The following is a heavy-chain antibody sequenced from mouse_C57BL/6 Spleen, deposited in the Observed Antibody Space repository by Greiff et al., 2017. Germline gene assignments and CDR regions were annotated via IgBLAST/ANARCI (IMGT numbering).Heavy chain of an antibody. J-gene: IGHJ4*01. D-gene: IGHD2-4*01. Sequence: EVQLQESGPELVKPGASVKIPCKASGYTFTDYNMDWVKQSHGKSLEWIGDINPNNGGTIYNQKFKGKATLTVDKSSSTAYMELRSLTSEDTAVYYCARIYDYDELYYAMDYWGQGTSVTVSS. CDR1: GYTFTDYN. CDR3: ARIYDYDELYYAMDY. V-gene: IGHV1-18*01. CDR2: INPNNGGT.